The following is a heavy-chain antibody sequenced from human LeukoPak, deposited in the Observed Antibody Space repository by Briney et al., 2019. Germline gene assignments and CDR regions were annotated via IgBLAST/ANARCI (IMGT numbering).Heavy chain of an antibody. CDR3: ARAGVWVIDY. J-gene: IGHJ4*02. CDR1: GGSISSHY. CDR2: IYYSGST. D-gene: IGHD2-8*01. Sequence: SETLSLTCTVSGGSISSHYWSWVRQPPGKGLELIGYIYYSGSTNYNPPLKSRVTISVDTSKDQFSLELSSVTAADTAVYYCARAGVWVIDYWGQGNLVTVSS. V-gene: IGHV4-59*11.